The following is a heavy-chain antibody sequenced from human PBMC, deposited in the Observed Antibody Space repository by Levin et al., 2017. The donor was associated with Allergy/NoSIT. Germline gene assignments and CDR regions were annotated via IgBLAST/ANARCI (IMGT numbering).Heavy chain of an antibody. CDR3: ARGWIQLPRGAFDI. CDR2: IYSGGST. CDR1: GFTVSSNY. Sequence: PGGSPRLSCAASGFTVSSNYMSWVRQAPGKGLEWVSVIYSGGSTYYADSVKGRFTISRDNSKNTLYLQMNSLRAEDTAVYYCARGWIQLPRGAFDIWGQGTMVTVSS. J-gene: IGHJ3*02. D-gene: IGHD5-18*01. V-gene: IGHV3-66*02.